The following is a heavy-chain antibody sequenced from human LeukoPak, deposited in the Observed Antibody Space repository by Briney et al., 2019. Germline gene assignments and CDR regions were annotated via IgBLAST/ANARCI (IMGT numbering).Heavy chain of an antibody. J-gene: IGHJ1*01. D-gene: IGHD1-1*01. Sequence: GASVKVSCKASGGPSSIYGISWVRQAPGQGLQWMGGIIPVFGTANYAQNFQGRLTITADESTSTVYTELSSLTFDDTAVYYCGREDEVWIEHWGQGTLVTVSS. CDR1: GGPSSIYG. CDR2: IIPVFGTA. CDR3: GREDEVWIEH. V-gene: IGHV1-69*13.